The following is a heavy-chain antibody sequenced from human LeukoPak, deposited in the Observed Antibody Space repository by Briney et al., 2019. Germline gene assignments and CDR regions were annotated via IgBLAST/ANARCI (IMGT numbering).Heavy chain of an antibody. Sequence: SETLSLTCTVSGGSISSSSYYWVWIRQPPGKGLDWIGSIYYSGSTYYNPSLKSRVTISVDTSKNQFSLKLSSVNAAATDVYYCARDLVDTARGMDVWGQGTTVTVSS. J-gene: IGHJ6*02. V-gene: IGHV4-39*02. CDR3: ARDLVDTARGMDV. CDR1: GGSISSSSYY. D-gene: IGHD5-18*01. CDR2: IYYSGST.